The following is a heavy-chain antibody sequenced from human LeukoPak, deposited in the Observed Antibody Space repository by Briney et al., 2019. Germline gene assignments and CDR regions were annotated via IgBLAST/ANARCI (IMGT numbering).Heavy chain of an antibody. CDR1: GGSISSYY. Sequence: PSETLSLTCTVSGGSISSYYWSWIRQPPGKGLEWIGYIYYSGSTNYNPSLKSRVTISVDTSKNQFSLKLSSVTAADTAVYYCARDLYSSGWYRGIDYWGQGTLVTVSS. D-gene: IGHD6-19*01. J-gene: IGHJ4*02. CDR3: ARDLYSSGWYRGIDY. CDR2: IYYSGST. V-gene: IGHV4-59*01.